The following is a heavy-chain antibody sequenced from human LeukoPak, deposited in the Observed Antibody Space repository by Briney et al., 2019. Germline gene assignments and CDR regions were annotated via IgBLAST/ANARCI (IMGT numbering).Heavy chain of an antibody. Sequence: PGGSLRLSCAAPGFTFSSYAMSWVRHAPGKGLEWVAVISYDGSYNDFADSVKGRFTISRDNSKSTLHLQMNSLRAEDTAVYFCANQGPLYGMDVWGQGTTVTVSS. J-gene: IGHJ6*02. CDR2: ISYDGSYN. CDR1: GFTFSSYA. V-gene: IGHV3-30*18. CDR3: ANQGPLYGMDV.